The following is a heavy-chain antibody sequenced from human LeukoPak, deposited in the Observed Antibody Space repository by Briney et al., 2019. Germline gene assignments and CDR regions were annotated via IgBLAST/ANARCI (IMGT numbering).Heavy chain of an antibody. V-gene: IGHV3-7*01. CDR1: GFTFSTYG. D-gene: IGHD7-27*01. J-gene: IGHJ5*02. Sequence: PGRSLRLSCAASGFTFSTYGMHWVRQAPGKGLEWVANMNQLGNEIYYADSVKGRFTISRDNSKNSLYLQMRSLSVEDTAVYFCARSNWGPEAWGQGTLVTVSS. CDR2: MNQLGNEI. CDR3: ARSNWGPEA.